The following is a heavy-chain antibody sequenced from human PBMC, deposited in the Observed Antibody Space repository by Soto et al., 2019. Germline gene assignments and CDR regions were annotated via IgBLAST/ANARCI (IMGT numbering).Heavy chain of an antibody. CDR1: GFSFSSYA. Sequence: EVQLLESGGGLVQPGGSLRLSCTASGFSFSSYAMSWVRQAPGKGLEWVSAISGSGGSTYYADSVKGRFTISRDNSKNTLYLQMNSLRAEDTAVYYCAKNWGPKYGYFDYWGQGTLVTVSS. CDR3: AKNWGPKYGYFDY. CDR2: ISGSGGST. J-gene: IGHJ4*02. D-gene: IGHD7-27*01. V-gene: IGHV3-23*01.